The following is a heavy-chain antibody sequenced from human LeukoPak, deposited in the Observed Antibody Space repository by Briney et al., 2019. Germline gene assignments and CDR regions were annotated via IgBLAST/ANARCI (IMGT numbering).Heavy chain of an antibody. CDR2: ISSDGSKN. J-gene: IGHJ4*02. V-gene: IGHV3-30*18. Sequence: GRSLRLSCAASGFTFTNYAMHWVRQTPGKGLEWVALISSDGSKNIYADPVKGRFTVSRDNSKNTLYLQMNSLRAEDTAVYYCAKDEEDKVTPDLRYWGQGTLVTVSS. CDR1: GFTFTNYA. D-gene: IGHD4-23*01. CDR3: AKDEEDKVTPDLRY.